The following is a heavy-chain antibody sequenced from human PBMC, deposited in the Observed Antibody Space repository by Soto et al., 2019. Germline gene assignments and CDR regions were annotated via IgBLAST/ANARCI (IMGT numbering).Heavy chain of an antibody. CDR3: ARVKYDGIAAAQRLYYFDY. Sequence: EVQLLESGGDLIQPGGSLRLSCVASGITFSDYYMNWVRQAPGKGLEWVSSISSSSTIYYADSVKGRFTISRDNAKNSLYLQMNSLRAEDTAVYYCARVKYDGIAAAQRLYYFDYWGQGTLVTVSS. V-gene: IGHV3-48*04. J-gene: IGHJ4*02. D-gene: IGHD6-13*01. CDR2: ISSSSTI. CDR1: GITFSDYY.